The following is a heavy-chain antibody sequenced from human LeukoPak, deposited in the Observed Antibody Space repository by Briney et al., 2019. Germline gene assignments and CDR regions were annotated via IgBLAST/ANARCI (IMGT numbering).Heavy chain of an antibody. V-gene: IGHV4-34*01. CDR3: TRHKRV. J-gene: IGHJ1*01. CDR2: KNHSGST. CDR1: GQPFSGYY. Sequence: SETVSLTCAVYGQPFSGYYWSWMRQPPGKGLEGIGEKNHSGSTNYNPSLKSRVTISVDTSKNQFSLELSSVNHAETAVYYCTRHKRVWGKGTLVTVSS.